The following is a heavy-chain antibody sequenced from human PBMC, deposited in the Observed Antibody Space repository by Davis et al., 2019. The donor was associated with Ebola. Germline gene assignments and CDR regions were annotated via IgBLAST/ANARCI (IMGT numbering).Heavy chain of an antibody. D-gene: IGHD3-3*01. Sequence: PSETLSLTCTVSGGSISSYYWSWIRQPPGKGLEWIGYIYYSGSTNYNPSLKSRVTISVDTSKNQFSLKLSSVTAADTAVYYCARGPRTIFGVVSFDYWGQGTLVTVSS. CDR3: ARGPRTIFGVVSFDY. CDR1: GGSISSYY. CDR2: IYYSGST. J-gene: IGHJ4*02. V-gene: IGHV4-59*01.